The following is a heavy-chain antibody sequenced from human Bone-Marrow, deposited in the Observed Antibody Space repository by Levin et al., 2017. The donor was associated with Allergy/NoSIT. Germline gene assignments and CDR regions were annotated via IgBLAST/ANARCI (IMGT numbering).Heavy chain of an antibody. V-gene: IGHV1-18*01. D-gene: IGHD5-12*01. CDR1: GYTFTSYG. Sequence: GESLKISCKASGYTFTSYGISWVRQAPGQGLEWMGRISAYNGNTNYAQKLQGRVTMTTDTSTSTAYMELRSLRSDDTAVYYCARPGYSGYDSLDYWGQGTLVTVSS. CDR2: ISAYNGNT. CDR3: ARPGYSGYDSLDY. J-gene: IGHJ4*02.